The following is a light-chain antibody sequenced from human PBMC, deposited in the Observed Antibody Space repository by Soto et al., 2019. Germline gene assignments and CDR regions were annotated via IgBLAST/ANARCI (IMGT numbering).Light chain of an antibody. CDR2: LNSDGSH. CDR1: SGHSSCA. V-gene: IGLV4-69*01. Sequence: QPVLTQSPSASASLGASVKLTCTLSSGHSSCAIAWHQQQPEKGPRYLMKLNSDGSHSKGDGIPDRFSGSSSGAERYLTISSLQSEDEADYYCQTWVTGIYVFGTGTKVTVL. CDR3: QTWVTGIYV. J-gene: IGLJ1*01.